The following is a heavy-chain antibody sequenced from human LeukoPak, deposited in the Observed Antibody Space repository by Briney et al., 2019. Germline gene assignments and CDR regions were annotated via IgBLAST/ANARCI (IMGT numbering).Heavy chain of an antibody. CDR2: INPNSGGT. CDR3: AGASGYLYYFDY. CDR1: GYTFTGYY. V-gene: IGHV1-2*02. Sequence: GASVTVSCKASGYTFTGYYMHWVRQAPGQGLEWMGWINPNSGGTNYAQKFQGRVTMTRDTSISTAYMELSRLRSDDTAVYYCAGASGYLYYFDYWGQGTLVTVSS. J-gene: IGHJ4*02. D-gene: IGHD3-9*01.